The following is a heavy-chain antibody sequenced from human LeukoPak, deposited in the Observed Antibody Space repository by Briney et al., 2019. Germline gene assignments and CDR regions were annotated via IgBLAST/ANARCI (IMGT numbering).Heavy chain of an antibody. J-gene: IGHJ4*02. CDR1: GYSIGSGYY. CDR2: IYHSGST. Sequence: PSETLSLTCAVSGYSIGSGYYWGWIRQPPGKGLEWIGSIYHSGSTYYNPSLKSRVTISVDTSKNQFSLKLSSVTAADTAVYYCTRAVGATMAFDYWGQGTLVTVSS. V-gene: IGHV4-38-2*01. D-gene: IGHD1-26*01. CDR3: TRAVGATMAFDY.